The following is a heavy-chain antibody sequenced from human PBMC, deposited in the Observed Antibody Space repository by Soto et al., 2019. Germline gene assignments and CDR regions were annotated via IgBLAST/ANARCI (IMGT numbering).Heavy chain of an antibody. V-gene: IGHV4-34*01. CDR2: INHSGST. Sequence: SETLSLTCAVYGGSFSGYYWSWIRQPPGKGLEWIGEINHSGSTNYNPSLKSRVTISVDTSKNQFSLKLSSVTAADTAVYYCARFSMIVVAYGMDVWGQGTTVTVSS. CDR3: ARFSMIVVAYGMDV. CDR1: GGSFSGYY. J-gene: IGHJ6*02. D-gene: IGHD3-22*01.